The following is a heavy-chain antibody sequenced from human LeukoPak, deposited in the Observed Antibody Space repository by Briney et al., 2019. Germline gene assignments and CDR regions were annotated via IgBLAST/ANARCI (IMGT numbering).Heavy chain of an antibody. D-gene: IGHD6-13*01. Sequence: SETLSLTCAVYGGSFSGYYWSWIRQPPGKELEWIGEINHSGSTNYNPSLKSRVTISVDTSKNQFSLKLSSVTAADTAVYYCARGGAYSSSWYVSLATVPHHFFDYWGQGTLVTVSS. J-gene: IGHJ4*02. CDR1: GGSFSGYY. CDR3: ARGGAYSSSWYVSLATVPHHFFDY. V-gene: IGHV4-34*01. CDR2: INHSGST.